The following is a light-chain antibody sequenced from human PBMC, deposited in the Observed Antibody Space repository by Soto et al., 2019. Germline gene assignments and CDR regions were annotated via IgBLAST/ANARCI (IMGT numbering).Light chain of an antibody. V-gene: IGKV4-1*01. CDR2: WAS. CDR3: QQHYSTPWT. Sequence: DIVMTQSPDSLAVSMGERATINCKSSQNILHNSRNKNYLAWYQQKPGQPPKLLIYWASNRESGVPDRFSGSGSGTDFSLTISSLQDEDVAVYYCQQHYSTPWTFGQGTKMEIK. CDR1: QNILHNSRNKNY. J-gene: IGKJ1*01.